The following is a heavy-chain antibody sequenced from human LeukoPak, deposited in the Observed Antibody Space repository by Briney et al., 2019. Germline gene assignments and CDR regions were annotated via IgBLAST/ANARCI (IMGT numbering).Heavy chain of an antibody. Sequence: PGRSLRLSCAASGFTFSSYWMSWVRQAPGKGLEWVANIKQDGSEKYYVDSVKGRFTISRDNAKNSLYLQMNSLRAEDTAVYYCAREAPRIQLWTPADYWGQGTLVTVSS. CDR1: GFTFSSYW. J-gene: IGHJ4*02. CDR3: AREAPRIQLWTPADY. CDR2: IKQDGSEK. D-gene: IGHD5-18*01. V-gene: IGHV3-7*01.